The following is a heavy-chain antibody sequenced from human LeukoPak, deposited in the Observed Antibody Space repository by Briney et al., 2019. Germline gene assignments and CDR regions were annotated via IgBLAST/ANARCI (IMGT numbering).Heavy chain of an antibody. Sequence: SETLSLTCTVSGGSISSCSYYWGWIRQPPGKGLEWIGSIYYSGSTYYNPSLKSRVTISVDTSKNQFSLKLSSVTAADTAVYYCARRFYYDILTGYSNWGQGTLVTVSS. CDR2: IYYSGST. V-gene: IGHV4-39*01. CDR3: ARRFYYDILTGYSN. J-gene: IGHJ4*02. CDR1: GGSISSCSYY. D-gene: IGHD3-9*01.